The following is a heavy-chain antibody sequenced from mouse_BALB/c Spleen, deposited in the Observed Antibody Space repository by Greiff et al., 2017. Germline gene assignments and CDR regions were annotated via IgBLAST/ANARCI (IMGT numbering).Heavy chain of an antibody. D-gene: IGHD2-10*02. Sequence: LVKTGASVKISSKASGYSFTGYYMHWVKQSHGKSLEWIGYISCYNGATSYNQKFKGKATFTVDTSSSTAYMQFNSLTSEDSAVYYCARGYGNYLYFDYWGQGTTLTVSS. J-gene: IGHJ2*01. V-gene: IGHV1S34*01. CDR3: ARGYGNYLYFDY. CDR1: GYSFTGYY. CDR2: ISCYNGAT.